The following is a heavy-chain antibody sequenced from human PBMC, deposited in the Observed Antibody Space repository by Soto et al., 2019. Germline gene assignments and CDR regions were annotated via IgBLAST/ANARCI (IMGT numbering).Heavy chain of an antibody. J-gene: IGHJ4*02. CDR3: SGSSTFYDY. V-gene: IGHV3-48*02. CDR2: ISSSSDTI. Sequence: EVQVVESGGDLVQPGGSLRLSCAPSGFTLTGYSMNWVRQAPGKGLEWVSYISSSSDTIYYADSVKGRVTSSRDNAKNLLDLQMKSLRDEDTSVYDCSGSSTFYDYWGQGTPVTVSS. CDR1: GFTLTGYS.